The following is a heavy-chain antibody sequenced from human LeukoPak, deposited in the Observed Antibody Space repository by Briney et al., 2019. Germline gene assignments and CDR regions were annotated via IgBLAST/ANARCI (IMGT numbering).Heavy chain of an antibody. CDR3: ASSPTIYCSSITCPFDY. V-gene: IGHV3-23*01. CDR2: ISGSGGST. CDR1: GFSFNTYA. D-gene: IGHD2-2*01. Sequence: PGGSLRLSCATSGFSFNTYAMSWVRQAPGKGLEWVSAISGSGGSTYYADSVKGRFTISRDNSKSTLYLQMNSLRAEYTGVYSCASSPTIYCSSITCPFDYWGQGTLVTVSS. J-gene: IGHJ4*02.